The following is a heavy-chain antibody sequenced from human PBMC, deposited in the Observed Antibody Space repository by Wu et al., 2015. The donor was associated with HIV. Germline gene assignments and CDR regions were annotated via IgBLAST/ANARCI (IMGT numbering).Heavy chain of an antibody. CDR3: ARGESSAAAETYYYYYYGMDV. CDR2: ISAYNGNT. J-gene: IGHJ6*02. Sequence: QVQLVQSGAEVKKPGASVKVSCKASGYTFTSYGISWVRQAPGQGLEWMGWISAYNGNTNYAQKLQGRVTMTTDTSTSTAYMELRSLRSDDTAVYYCARGESSAAAETYYYYYYGMDVVGPRDHGHRLL. CDR1: GYTFTSYG. D-gene: IGHD6-13*01. V-gene: IGHV1-18*01.